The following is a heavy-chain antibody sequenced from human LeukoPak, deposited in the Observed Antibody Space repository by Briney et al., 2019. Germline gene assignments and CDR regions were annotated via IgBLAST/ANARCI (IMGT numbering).Heavy chain of an antibody. CDR3: ARGGGTSSQDPFDY. D-gene: IGHD2-2*01. J-gene: IGHJ4*02. CDR1: GGSFSGYY. CDR2: INHSGST. V-gene: IGHV4-34*01. Sequence: SETLSLTCAVYGGSFSGYYWSWIRQPPGKGLEWIGEINHSGSTNYNPSLKSRVTISVDTPKNQFSLKLSSVTAADTAVYYCARGGGTSSQDPFDYWGQGTLVTVSS.